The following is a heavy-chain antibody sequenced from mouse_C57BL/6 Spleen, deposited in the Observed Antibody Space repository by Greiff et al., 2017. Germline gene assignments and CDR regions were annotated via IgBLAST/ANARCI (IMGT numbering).Heavy chain of an antibody. CDR3: ASTGPSFDY. V-gene: IGHV1-55*01. J-gene: IGHJ2*01. D-gene: IGHD3-1*01. CDR1: GYTFTSYW. CDR2: IYPGSGST. Sequence: QVQLQQPGAELVKPGASVKMSCKASGYTFTSYWITWVKLRPGQGLEWIGDIYPGSGSTNYNEKFKSKATLTVDTSSSAAYMQLSSLTSEDSAVYYCASTGPSFDYWGQGTTLAVSS.